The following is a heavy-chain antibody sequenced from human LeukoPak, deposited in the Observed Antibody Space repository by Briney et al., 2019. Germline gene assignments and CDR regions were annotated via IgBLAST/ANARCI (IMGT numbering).Heavy chain of an antibody. Sequence: ASVKVSCRTSGYTFTGYHIHWVRQAPGQGLEWMGWINPNSGGTRYAQRFQGRVTLTRDTSISLAYMELSGLRSDDTAVYYCARDVSPNWGSCFDYWGQGTLVTASS. V-gene: IGHV1-2*02. CDR2: INPNSGGT. CDR1: GYTFTGYH. J-gene: IGHJ4*02. D-gene: IGHD7-27*01. CDR3: ARDVSPNWGSCFDY.